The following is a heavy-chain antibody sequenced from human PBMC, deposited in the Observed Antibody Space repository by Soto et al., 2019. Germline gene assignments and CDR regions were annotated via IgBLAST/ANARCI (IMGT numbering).Heavy chain of an antibody. D-gene: IGHD2-2*01. V-gene: IGHV4-34*01. CDR1: GGSFSGYY. Sequence: SETLSLTCAVYGGSFSGYYWSWIRQPPGKGLEWIGEINHSGSTNYNPSLKSRVTISVDTSKNQFSLKLSSVTAADTAVCYCVRNGKYQLPPYYYYYYMDVWGKGTTVTVSS. CDR2: INHSGST. J-gene: IGHJ6*03. CDR3: VRNGKYQLPPYYYYYYMDV.